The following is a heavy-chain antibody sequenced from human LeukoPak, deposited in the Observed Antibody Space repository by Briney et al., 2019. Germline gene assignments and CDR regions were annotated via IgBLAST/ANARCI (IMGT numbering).Heavy chain of an antibody. D-gene: IGHD5-12*01. J-gene: IGHJ4*02. Sequence: GASVKASCKASGYTFTGYYMHWVRQAPGQGLEWMGWINPNSGGTNYAQKFQGRVTMTRDTSISTAYMELSRLRSDDTAVYYCASSKAYSGYEFDYWGQGTLVTVSS. CDR2: INPNSGGT. CDR1: GYTFTGYY. V-gene: IGHV1-2*02. CDR3: ASSKAYSGYEFDY.